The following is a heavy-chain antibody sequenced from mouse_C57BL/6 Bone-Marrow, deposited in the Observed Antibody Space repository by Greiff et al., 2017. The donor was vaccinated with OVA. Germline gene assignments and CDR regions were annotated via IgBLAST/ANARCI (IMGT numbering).Heavy chain of an antibody. V-gene: IGHV1-82*01. D-gene: IGHD1-1*01. CDR3: ARATVVANFDD. Sequence: QVQLQQSGPELVKPGASVKISCKASGYAFSSSWMNWVKQRPGKGLEWIGRIYPGDGDTNYNGKFKGKATLTADKSSSTAYMQLSSLTSEDSAVYFCARATVVANFDDWGQGTTLTVSS. J-gene: IGHJ2*01. CDR2: IYPGDGDT. CDR1: GYAFSSSW.